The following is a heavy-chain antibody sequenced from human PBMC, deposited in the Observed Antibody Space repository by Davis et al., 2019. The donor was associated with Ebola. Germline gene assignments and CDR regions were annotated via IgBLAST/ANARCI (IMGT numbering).Heavy chain of an antibody. CDR3: ARGVHSGYASFYYYYYGMDV. V-gene: IGHV1-8*01. CDR2: MNPNSGNT. D-gene: IGHD5-12*01. Sequence: ASVKVSCKASGYTFTSYDINWVRQATGQGLGWMGWMNPNSGNTGYAQKFQGRVTMTRNTSISTAYMELSSLRSEDTAVYYCARGVHSGYASFYYYYYGMDVWGQGTTVTVSS. CDR1: GYTFTSYD. J-gene: IGHJ6*02.